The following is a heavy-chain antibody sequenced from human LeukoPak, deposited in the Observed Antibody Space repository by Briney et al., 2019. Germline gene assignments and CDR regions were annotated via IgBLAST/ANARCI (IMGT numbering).Heavy chain of an antibody. CDR1: GFTFSSYE. V-gene: IGHV3-48*03. CDR3: AREPKLDTYYYNGMDV. CDR2: ISSSGSTI. D-gene: IGHD1-7*01. Sequence: PGRSLRLFWAASGFTFSSYEMNSVRQAPGEGLECLSYISSSGSTIYYADSVKGSFTISRDNAKNSLYLQRNSLRAEDTAVYYCAREPKLDTYYYNGMDVWGQGTTVTVSS. J-gene: IGHJ6*02.